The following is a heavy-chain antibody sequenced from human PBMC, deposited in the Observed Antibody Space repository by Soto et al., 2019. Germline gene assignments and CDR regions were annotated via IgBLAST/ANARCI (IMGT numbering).Heavy chain of an antibody. J-gene: IGHJ5*02. CDR2: INYSGST. Sequence: SETLSLTCPVSGGSIITSTYYWGCIRQPPGKGLEWIGSINYSGSTYYNPSLKSRVTKSVDTSKNQFSLKLSSVTAADTAVYYCARHYITMVRGVIITYNWFDPWGQGTLVTVSS. D-gene: IGHD3-10*01. V-gene: IGHV4-39*01. CDR1: GGSIITSTYY. CDR3: ARHYITMVRGVIITYNWFDP.